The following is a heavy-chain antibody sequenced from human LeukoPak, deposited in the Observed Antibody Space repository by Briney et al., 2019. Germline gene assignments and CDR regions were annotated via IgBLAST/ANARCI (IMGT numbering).Heavy chain of an antibody. J-gene: IGHJ4*02. CDR1: GFTFSSYS. CDR3: ARTVAYCGGDCYSSHYYFDY. D-gene: IGHD2-21*01. V-gene: IGHV3-48*04. CDR2: ISSSSSTI. Sequence: GGSLRLSCAASGFTFSSYSMNWVRQAPGKGLEWVSYISSSSSTIYYADSVKGRFTISRDNAKNSLYLQMNSLRAEDTAVYYCARTVAYCGGDCYSSHYYFDYWGQGTLVTVPS.